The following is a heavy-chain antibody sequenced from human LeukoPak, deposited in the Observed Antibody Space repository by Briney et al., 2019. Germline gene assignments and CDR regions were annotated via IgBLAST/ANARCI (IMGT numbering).Heavy chain of an antibody. D-gene: IGHD5-24*01. CDR1: GGSISSGGHY. Sequence: SETLSLTCTVSGGSISSGGHYWSWIRQHPGKGLEWIGYIYYSGSTYYNPSLKSRVTISVDTSKNQFSLKLSSVTAADTAVYYCARDGEMAANWFDPWGQGTLVTVSS. CDR2: IYYSGST. J-gene: IGHJ5*02. CDR3: ARDGEMAANWFDP. V-gene: IGHV4-31*03.